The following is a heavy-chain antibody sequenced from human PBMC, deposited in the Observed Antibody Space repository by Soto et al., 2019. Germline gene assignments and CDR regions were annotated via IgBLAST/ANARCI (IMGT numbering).Heavy chain of an antibody. V-gene: IGHV1-69*13. CDR3: ARSRAAARTTGVNWFDP. Sequence: GASVKVSCKASGGTFSSYAISWVRQAPGQGLEWMGGIIPIFGTANYAQKFQGRVTITADESTSTAYMELSSLRSEDTAVYYCARSRAAARTTGVNWFDPWGHGTLVTVSS. CDR1: GGTFSSYA. J-gene: IGHJ5*02. CDR2: IIPIFGTA. D-gene: IGHD6-13*01.